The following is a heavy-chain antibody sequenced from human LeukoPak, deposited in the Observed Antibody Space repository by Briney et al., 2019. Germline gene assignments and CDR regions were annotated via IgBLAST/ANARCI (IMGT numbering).Heavy chain of an antibody. CDR1: GFTFSSYS. V-gene: IGHV3-21*01. CDR2: ITSSSNYI. D-gene: IGHD2-21*01. J-gene: IGHJ4*02. Sequence: GGSLRLSCAASGFTFSSYSMNWVRQAPGKGLEWASSITSSSNYIYYADSVKGRFTISRDNAKNSLYLQMSSLRAEDTAVYYCARDGGARPDYWGQGTLVTVSS. CDR3: ARDGGARPDY.